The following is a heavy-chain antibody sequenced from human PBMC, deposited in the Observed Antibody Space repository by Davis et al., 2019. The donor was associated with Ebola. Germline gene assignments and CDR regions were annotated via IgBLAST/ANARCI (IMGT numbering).Heavy chain of an antibody. V-gene: IGHV3-48*02. CDR3: ARDGLVVVAATLYYYYGMDV. J-gene: IGHJ6*02. D-gene: IGHD2-15*01. CDR2: ISDSSTTI. CDR1: GFTFSAYS. Sequence: GESLKISCAASGFTFSAYSMNWVRQAPGKGLEWVSYISDSSTTIYYADSVKGRFTISRDNAKNSLYLQMNSLRDEDTAVYYCARDGLVVVAATLYYYYGMDVWGQGTTVTVSS.